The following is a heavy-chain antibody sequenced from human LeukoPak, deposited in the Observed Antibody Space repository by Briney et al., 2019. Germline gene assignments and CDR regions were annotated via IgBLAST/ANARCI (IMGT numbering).Heavy chain of an antibody. D-gene: IGHD6-19*01. CDR2: ISVYNGNT. CDR3: ARAPRGLYSGKIDY. V-gene: IGHV1-18*01. CDR1: GYTFTSYA. Sequence: ASVKVSCKASGYTFTSYAITWVRQAPGQGLEWMGWISVYNGNTNYAQKLQGRVTITTDTSTSTAYMELRSLRSDDTAVYYCARAPRGLYSGKIDYWGQGTLVTVSS. J-gene: IGHJ4*02.